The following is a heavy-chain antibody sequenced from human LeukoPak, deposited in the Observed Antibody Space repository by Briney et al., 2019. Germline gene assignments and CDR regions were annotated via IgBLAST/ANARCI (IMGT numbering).Heavy chain of an antibody. V-gene: IGHV3-11*04. D-gene: IGHD1-14*01. J-gene: IGHJ6*03. Sequence: GSLRLSCAASGFTFSDYYMSWIRQAPGKGLEWVSYISSSGSTMYYADSVKGRFTISRDNAKNSLSLQMNSLRAEDTAVYYCARSPAGANYYLDVWGKGTTVTISS. CDR1: GFTFSDYY. CDR2: ISSSGSTM. CDR3: ARSPAGANYYLDV.